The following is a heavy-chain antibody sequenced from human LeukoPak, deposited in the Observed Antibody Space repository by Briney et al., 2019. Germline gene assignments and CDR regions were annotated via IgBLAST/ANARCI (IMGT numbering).Heavy chain of an antibody. CDR3: ARAIVGATSWFDP. CDR1: GFTFSDYY. V-gene: IGHV3-11*04. D-gene: IGHD1-26*01. Sequence: KTGGSLRLSCAASGFTFSDYYISWIRQAPGKGLEWVSYISSSGSTIYYADSVKGRFTISRDNAKNSLYLQMNSLRAEDTAVYYCARAIVGATSWFDPWGQGTLVTVSS. J-gene: IGHJ5*02. CDR2: ISSSGSTI.